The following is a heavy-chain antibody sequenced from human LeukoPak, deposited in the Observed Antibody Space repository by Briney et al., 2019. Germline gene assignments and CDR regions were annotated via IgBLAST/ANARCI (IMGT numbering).Heavy chain of an antibody. V-gene: IGHV4-61*02. CDR3: ARGYYDFWSGYPSFDY. J-gene: IGHJ4*02. CDR1: GGSISSGSYY. Sequence: SQTLSLTCTVSGGSISSGSYYWSWIRQPAGKGLEWIGRIYTSGSTNYNPSLKSRVTISVDTSKNQFSLKLSSVTAADTAVYYCARGYYDFWSGYPSFDYWGQGTLVTASS. D-gene: IGHD3-3*01. CDR2: IYTSGST.